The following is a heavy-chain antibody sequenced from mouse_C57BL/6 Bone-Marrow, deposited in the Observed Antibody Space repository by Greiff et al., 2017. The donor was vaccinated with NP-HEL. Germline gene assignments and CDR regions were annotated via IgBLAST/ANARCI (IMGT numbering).Heavy chain of an antibody. J-gene: IGHJ3*01. CDR2: IDPSDSET. Sequence: QVQLQQPGAELVRPGSSVKLSCKASGYTFTSYWMHWVKQRPIQGLEWIGNIDPSDSETHYNQKFKDKATLTVDKSSSTAYMQLSSLTSEDSAVYYCCYYYGSSYVWVAYWGQGTLVTVSA. V-gene: IGHV1-52*01. CDR3: CYYYGSSYVWVAY. D-gene: IGHD1-1*01. CDR1: GYTFTSYW.